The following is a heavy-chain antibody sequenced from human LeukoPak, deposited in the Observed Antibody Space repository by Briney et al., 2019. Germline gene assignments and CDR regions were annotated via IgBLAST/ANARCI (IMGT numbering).Heavy chain of an antibody. CDR2: IHYSGNT. J-gene: IGHJ3*02. V-gene: IGHV4-59*01. Sequence: PSETLSLTCTVSGRSISSYYWSWLRQPPGKGLEWIGYIHYSGNTNSNPSLKSRVTISVDTSKNQFSLKLSSVTAADTAVYYCARDPFSRTLWFGEDIWGQGTMVTVSS. CDR1: GRSISSYY. D-gene: IGHD3-10*01. CDR3: ARDPFSRTLWFGEDI.